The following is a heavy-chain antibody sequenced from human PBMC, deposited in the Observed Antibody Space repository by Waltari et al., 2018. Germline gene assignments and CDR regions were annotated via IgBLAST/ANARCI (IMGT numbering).Heavy chain of an antibody. CDR1: GFTFSSYG. D-gene: IGHD3-3*01. CDR3: ARGTIFGVVIIEAVGGMDV. Sequence: QVQLVESGGGVVQPGRSLRLSCAASGFTFSSYGMHWVRQAPGTGLECVAVIWYDGSNKYYADSVKGRFTISRDNSKNTLYLQMNSLRAEDTAVYYCARGTIFGVVIIEAVGGMDVWGQGTTVTVSS. CDR2: IWYDGSNK. J-gene: IGHJ6*02. V-gene: IGHV3-33*01.